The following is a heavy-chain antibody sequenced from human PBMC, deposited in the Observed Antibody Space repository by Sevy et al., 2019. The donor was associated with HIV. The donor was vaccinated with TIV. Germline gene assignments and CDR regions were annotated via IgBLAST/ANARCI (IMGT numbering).Heavy chain of an antibody. V-gene: IGHV3-21*04. J-gene: IGHJ4*02. Sequence: GGSLRLSCAASGFAFSSSTMNWVRQAPGKGLEWVAVIRSSGSYIHYSDSVKGRFTISRDNAKSSLHLQMDSLRVEDAAVYYCARGASVAGRGGFDYWGQGTLVTVSS. CDR2: IRSSGSYI. D-gene: IGHD6-19*01. CDR3: ARGASVAGRGGFDY. CDR1: GFAFSSST.